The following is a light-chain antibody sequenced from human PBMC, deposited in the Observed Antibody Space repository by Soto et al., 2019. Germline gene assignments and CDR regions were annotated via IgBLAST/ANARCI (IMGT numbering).Light chain of an antibody. V-gene: IGKV1-5*03. CDR2: RES. CDR1: QSISDR. Sequence: DIRLTQSPSTLSASVGDRVTITCRASQSISDRLAWYQQKSGKAPRLLIYRESSLENGVPSRFSGSGSGTEFTLTISSLQPDDFATYCCQQYGVYSAITFGQGTKLDI. J-gene: IGKJ2*01. CDR3: QQYGVYSAIT.